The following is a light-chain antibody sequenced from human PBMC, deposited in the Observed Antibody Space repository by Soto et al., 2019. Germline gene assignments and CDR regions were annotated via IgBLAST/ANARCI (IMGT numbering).Light chain of an antibody. CDR1: QPVSSS. CDR2: DTS. Sequence: EIVVTQSPATLSVSPGERVTLSYRASQPVSSSLAWYQQRPGQAPRLLIYDTSTRAPGIAARFSGSGSGTEFTLTISSLQSEDVAVYYCQQYVHWPPGTFGQGTTVEIK. J-gene: IGKJ1*01. CDR3: QQYVHWPPGT. V-gene: IGKV3-15*01.